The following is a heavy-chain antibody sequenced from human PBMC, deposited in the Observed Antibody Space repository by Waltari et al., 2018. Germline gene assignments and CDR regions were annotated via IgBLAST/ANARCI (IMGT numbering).Heavy chain of an antibody. CDR2: SSAGGGST. CDR1: GFTFSSCA. J-gene: IGHJ4*02. D-gene: IGHD2-15*01. CDR3: AKRWSYCDY. Sequence: SGFTFSSCAMSWVRQATGKGLEWVSFSSAGGGSTYYADSVKGRFTVSRDNSKNTVSLQMDSLRAEDTAVYYCAKRWSYCDYWGQGTLVTVSS. V-gene: IGHV3-23*01.